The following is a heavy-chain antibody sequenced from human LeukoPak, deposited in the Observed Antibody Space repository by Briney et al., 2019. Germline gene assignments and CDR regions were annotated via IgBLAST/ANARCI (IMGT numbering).Heavy chain of an antibody. J-gene: IGHJ4*02. Sequence: GGSLRLSCAASGFTFSSYAVSWVRQAPGKGLEWVSAISDTGGGTHYADSVKGRFTISRDNSKDTLYLQMNSLRAENTAVYYCAKGIDSSGYYPFDHWGQGTLATVSS. D-gene: IGHD3-22*01. CDR2: ISDTGGGT. CDR1: GFTFSSYA. V-gene: IGHV3-23*01. CDR3: AKGIDSSGYYPFDH.